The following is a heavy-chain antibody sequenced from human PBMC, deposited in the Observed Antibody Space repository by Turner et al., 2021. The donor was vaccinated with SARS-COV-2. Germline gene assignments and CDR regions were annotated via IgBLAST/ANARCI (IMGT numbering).Heavy chain of an antibody. J-gene: IGHJ4*02. D-gene: IGHD5-18*01. CDR2: INPNGGGT. Sequence: QVQLVQSGAEVKKPGASVRVSCKASGYTFTDYYMHWVRQAPGQGLEWMGWINPNGGGTNYAQKFQGRVTMTRDTSISTAYMELSRLRSDDTAVYYCATDSYGTLWGQGTLVTVSS. CDR3: ATDSYGTL. V-gene: IGHV1-2*02. CDR1: GYTFTDYY.